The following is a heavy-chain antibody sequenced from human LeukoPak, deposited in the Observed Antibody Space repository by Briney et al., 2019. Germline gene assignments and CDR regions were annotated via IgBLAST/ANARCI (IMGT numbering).Heavy chain of an antibody. Sequence: ASVKVSCKASGGTFSSYAISWVRQAPGQGLEGMGWISAYNGNTNYAQKLQGRVTLTTDTSTSTAYMELRSLRSDDTAGYYCARRPYSGSLRGLDYWGQGTLVTVSS. V-gene: IGHV1-18*01. CDR1: GGTFSSYA. CDR2: ISAYNGNT. D-gene: IGHD1-26*01. CDR3: ARRPYSGSLRGLDY. J-gene: IGHJ4*02.